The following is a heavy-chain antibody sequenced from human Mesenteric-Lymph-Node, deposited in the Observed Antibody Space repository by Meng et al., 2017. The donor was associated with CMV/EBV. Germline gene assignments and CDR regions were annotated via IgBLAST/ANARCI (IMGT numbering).Heavy chain of an antibody. CDR3: TTGSTRFLEWLTD. V-gene: IGHV3-15*01. J-gene: IGHJ4*02. Sequence: GESLKISCAVSGFTLNDYTMNWVRQAPGKGLEWVGRIKSKTDGGTTDYAAPVKGRFTISRDDSKNTLYLQMNSLKTEDTAVYYCTTGSTRFLEWLTDWGQGTLVTVSS. CDR2: IKSKTDGGTT. D-gene: IGHD3-3*01. CDR1: GFTLNDYT.